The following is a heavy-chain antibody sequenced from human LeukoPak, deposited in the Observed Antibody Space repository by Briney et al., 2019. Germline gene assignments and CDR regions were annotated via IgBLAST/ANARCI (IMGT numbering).Heavy chain of an antibody. D-gene: IGHD3-10*01. CDR1: GGSMRSHY. Sequence: SETLSLTCTVSGGSMRSHYWSWIRQPPGKGLEWIGYIYSSGSTNYNPSLKSRVTISVDTSRNQFSLKLSSVTAADTAVYYCARDRHGSGSAHSFDPWGQGTLVTVSS. CDR2: IYSSGST. J-gene: IGHJ5*02. V-gene: IGHV4-59*11. CDR3: ARDRHGSGSAHSFDP.